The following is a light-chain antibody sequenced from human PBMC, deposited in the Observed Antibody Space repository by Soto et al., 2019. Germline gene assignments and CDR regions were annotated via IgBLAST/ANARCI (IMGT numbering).Light chain of an antibody. J-gene: IGLJ3*02. CDR3: LLYYGGAQV. Sequence: QAVVTQEPSLTVSPGETVTLTCASSTGAVTSGYYPNWFQQKPGQAPRPLIYSISNKHSWTPARFSGFLLGDKAALTLSGVQPEDEAEYYCLLYYGGAQVFGGGTKLTVL. V-gene: IGLV7-43*01. CDR1: TGAVTSGYY. CDR2: SIS.